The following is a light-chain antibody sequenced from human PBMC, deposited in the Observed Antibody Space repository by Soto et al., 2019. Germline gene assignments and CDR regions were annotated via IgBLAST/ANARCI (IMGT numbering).Light chain of an antibody. CDR3: QQRSNWLT. CDR1: QSVGSY. Sequence: EIVLTQSPATLSLSPGERATLSCRASQSVGSYLAWYQQKPGQAPRLLIYDASNRATGIPARFSGSGSGTDVTLPISSLEPEDFAVYFCQQRSNWLTFGGGTKVEIK. CDR2: DAS. V-gene: IGKV3-11*01. J-gene: IGKJ4*01.